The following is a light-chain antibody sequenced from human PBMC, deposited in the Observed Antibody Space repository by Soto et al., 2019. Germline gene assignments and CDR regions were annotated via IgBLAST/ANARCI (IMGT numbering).Light chain of an antibody. CDR2: GAS. CDR3: QQYSSSPPEFT. J-gene: IGKJ3*01. Sequence: EIVLTQSPGTLSLSPGDRATLSCRASQSISSSYLAWYQQRPGQAPRLLIFGASYRATGIPDRFSGSGSGTDFTLTISKLGPEDFAVYYCQQYSSSPPEFTFGPGTKVDSK. V-gene: IGKV3-20*01. CDR1: QSISSSY.